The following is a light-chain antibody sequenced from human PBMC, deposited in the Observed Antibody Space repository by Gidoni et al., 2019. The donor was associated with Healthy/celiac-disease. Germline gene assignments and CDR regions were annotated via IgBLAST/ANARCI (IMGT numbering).Light chain of an antibody. CDR3: QQYDNLPPGIT. V-gene: IGKV1-33*01. J-gene: IGKJ5*01. CDR2: DAS. Sequence: DIQMTQSPSSLSASVGDRVTITCQASHDISNYLTWYQQKPGKAPKLLIYDASNLETGVPSRCRGSGSGTDFPFTISSLQPEDIATYYCQQYDNLPPGITFGQGTRLEIK. CDR1: HDISNY.